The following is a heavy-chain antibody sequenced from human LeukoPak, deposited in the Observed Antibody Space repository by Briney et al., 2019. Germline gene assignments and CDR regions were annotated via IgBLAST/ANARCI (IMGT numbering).Heavy chain of an antibody. V-gene: IGHV3-11*01. CDR1: GFTFSDYY. Sequence: GGSLRLSCAASGFTFSDYYMAWIRQAPGKGLEWVSYTSSIGTTYYEDSVKGRFTISRDNARNSLDLQMNSLTVEDTAVYYCVRRRGSAYGVLDYWGQGALVTVSP. J-gene: IGHJ4*02. D-gene: IGHD5-18*01. CDR2: TSSIGTT. CDR3: VRRRGSAYGVLDY.